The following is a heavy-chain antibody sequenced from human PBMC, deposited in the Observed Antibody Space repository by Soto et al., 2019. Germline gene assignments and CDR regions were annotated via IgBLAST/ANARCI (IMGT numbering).Heavy chain of an antibody. CDR2: VNPYSGGA. D-gene: IGHD2-2*01. CDR3: ARADSTSWNVDS. J-gene: IGHJ4*02. CDR1: GYTFTDYY. Sequence: VASVKVSCKASGYTFTDYYVHWVRQAPGQGLEWMGWVNPYSGGARYAQNFQDWVTLTRDTSISTAYMELSRLRSDDTAVYYCARADSTSWNVDSWGQGTLVTVSS. V-gene: IGHV1-2*04.